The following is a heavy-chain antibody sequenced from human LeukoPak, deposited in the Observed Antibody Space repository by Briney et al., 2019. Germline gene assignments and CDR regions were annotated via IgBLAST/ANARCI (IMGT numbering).Heavy chain of an antibody. CDR3: ARGSLYSYGPYYFDY. V-gene: IGHV1-69*06. CDR1: GGTFSSYA. J-gene: IGHJ4*02. Sequence: ASVKVFCKASGGTFSSYAISWVRQAPGQGLEWMGGIIPIFGTANYAQKFQGRVTITADKSTSTAYMELSSLRSEDTAVYYCARGSLYSYGPYYFDYWGQGTLVTVSS. D-gene: IGHD5-18*01. CDR2: IIPIFGTA.